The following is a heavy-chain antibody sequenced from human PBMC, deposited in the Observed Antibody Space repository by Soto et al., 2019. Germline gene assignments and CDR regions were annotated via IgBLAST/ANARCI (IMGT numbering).Heavy chain of an antibody. V-gene: IGHV1-2*02. CDR3: ARAPTVTKRGPSHYYGMDV. Sequence: ASVKVSCKASGYTFTGYYMHWVRQAPGQGLEWMGWINPNSGGTNYAQKFQGRVTMTRDTSTSTAYMELSRLRSDDTAVYYCARAPTVTKRGPSHYYGMDVWGQGTTVTVSS. J-gene: IGHJ6*02. CDR2: INPNSGGT. CDR1: GYTFTGYY. D-gene: IGHD4-17*01.